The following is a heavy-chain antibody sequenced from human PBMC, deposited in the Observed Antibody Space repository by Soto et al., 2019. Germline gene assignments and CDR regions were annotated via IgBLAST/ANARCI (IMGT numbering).Heavy chain of an antibody. CDR2: MNPNSGNT. V-gene: IGHV1-8*02. Sequence: QVQLVQSGAEVKKPGASVKVSCKASGYTFTSYDINWVRQATGQGLEWMGWMNPNSGNTGYAQKFQGRVTMTRNTTTSTAYMELSSLRSEDTAVYYCARLPWIQLWLSPPRFDPWGQGTLVTVSS. CDR3: ARLPWIQLWLSPPRFDP. CDR1: GYTFTSYD. J-gene: IGHJ5*02. D-gene: IGHD5-18*01.